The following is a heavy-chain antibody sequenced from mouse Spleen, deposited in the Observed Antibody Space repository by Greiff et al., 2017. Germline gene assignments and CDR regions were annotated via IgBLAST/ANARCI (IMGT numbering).Heavy chain of an antibody. J-gene: IGHJ4*01. CDR1: GFTFSDYG. CDR3: ARALLDAMDY. CDR2: ISSGSSTI. V-gene: IGHV5-17*01. Sequence: DVQLKESGGGLVKPGGSLKLSCAASGFTFSDYGMHWVRQAPEKGLEWVAYISSGSSTIYYADTVKGRFTISRDNAKNTLFLQMTSLRSEDTAMYYCARALLDAMDYWGQGTSVTVSS.